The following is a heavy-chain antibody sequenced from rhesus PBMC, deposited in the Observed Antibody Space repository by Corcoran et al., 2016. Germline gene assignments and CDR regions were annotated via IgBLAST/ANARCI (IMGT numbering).Heavy chain of an antibody. Sequence: QVQLVQSGAEIKQPGASVKLSCKASGYTFTSYDMTWVRQAPGQGLEWIELISPYNGNKGYEQNVQGRVTITTDTSTSTGYMELSSLRSEDTAVYYCTRGGQLDYWYFDLWGPGTPITISS. J-gene: IGHJ2*01. CDR1: GYTFTSYD. CDR3: TRGGQLDYWYFDL. CDR2: ISPYNGNK. V-gene: IGHV1-1*01. D-gene: IGHD1-26*01.